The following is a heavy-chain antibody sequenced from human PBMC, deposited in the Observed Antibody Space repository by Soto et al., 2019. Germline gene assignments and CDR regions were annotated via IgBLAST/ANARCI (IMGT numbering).Heavy chain of an antibody. Sequence: QVQLVESGGGVVQPGRSLRLSCAASGFTFRNHGMHWVRQDPGKGLEWVAVIWYDGSNQYYAESVKGRFTISRDNSKDTMYLQMNRLRDEDTAVYYCARWSNNKVVDPWGQGTLVTVSS. CDR3: ARWSNNKVVDP. CDR2: IWYDGSNQ. D-gene: IGHD1-1*01. V-gene: IGHV3-33*01. CDR1: GFTFRNHG. J-gene: IGHJ5*02.